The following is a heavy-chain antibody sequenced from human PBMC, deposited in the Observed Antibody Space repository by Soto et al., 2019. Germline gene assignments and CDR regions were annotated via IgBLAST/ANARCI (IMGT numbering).Heavy chain of an antibody. CDR3: AKETLQPAMGLPEFDY. CDR1: GGSISSYY. J-gene: IGHJ4*02. D-gene: IGHD5-18*01. CDR2: IYYTGTT. Sequence: PSETLSLTCTVSGGSISSYYWSWIRQPPGKGLEWIGYIYYTGTTNYNPSLKSRVTISVDTSKNQFSLRAEDTAVYYCAKETLQPAMGLPEFDYWGQGTLVTVSS. V-gene: IGHV4-59*01.